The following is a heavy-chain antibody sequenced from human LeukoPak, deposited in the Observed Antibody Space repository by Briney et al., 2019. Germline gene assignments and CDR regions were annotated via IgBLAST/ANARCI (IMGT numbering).Heavy chain of an antibody. D-gene: IGHD6-13*01. CDR2: IYPADSNT. J-gene: IGHJ3*02. Sequence: GESLKISCQGYGYSFTNFCIGWVRQMPGKGLEWMGIIYPADSNTIYSPSFQGQVTISADKSISTAYLQWSNLKASDTAIYYCARPRLAAAGSAFDIWGQGAMVTVSS. V-gene: IGHV5-51*01. CDR1: GYSFTNFC. CDR3: ARPRLAAAGSAFDI.